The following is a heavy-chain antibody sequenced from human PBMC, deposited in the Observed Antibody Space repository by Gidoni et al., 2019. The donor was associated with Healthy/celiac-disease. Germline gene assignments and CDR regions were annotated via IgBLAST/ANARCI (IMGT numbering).Heavy chain of an antibody. D-gene: IGHD3-3*01. CDR3: ARVQPPGISIFGMVHRAAHYYYGMDV. CDR1: GGSFSGSA. Sequence: QVQLVQSGVEVKKPGSSVKCSGKSLGGSFSGSAFSWVRQSPGQGLEWMGGTITNFGTANYAKKFQGSVRIYADESTGTAYMELNSLRYEDTAVYYCARVQPPGISIFGMVHRAAHYYYGMDVWGQGTTVTVSS. V-gene: IGHV1-69*01. CDR2: TITNFGTA. J-gene: IGHJ6*02.